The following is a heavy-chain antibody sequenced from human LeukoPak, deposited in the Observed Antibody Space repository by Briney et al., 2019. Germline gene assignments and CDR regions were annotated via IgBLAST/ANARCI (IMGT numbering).Heavy chain of an antibody. D-gene: IGHD6-19*01. CDR1: GGTFSSYA. CDR3: ARGRWLVDSARNYYYYYYMDV. V-gene: IGHV1-69*05. Sequence: SVKVSCKASGGTFSSYAISWVRQAPGQGLEWMGRIIPIFGTANYAQRFQGRVTITTDESTSTAYMELSSLRSEGTAVYYCARGRWLVDSARNYYYYYYMDVWGKGTTVTVSS. J-gene: IGHJ6*03. CDR2: IIPIFGTA.